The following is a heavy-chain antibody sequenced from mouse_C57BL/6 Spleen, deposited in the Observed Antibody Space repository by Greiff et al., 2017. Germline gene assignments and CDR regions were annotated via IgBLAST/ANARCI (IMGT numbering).Heavy chain of an antibody. CDR3: ARSNIGTWTHYYAMDY. CDR2: IYPGSGST. V-gene: IGHV1-55*01. CDR1: GYTFTSYW. Sequence: QVQLQQPGAELVKPGASVKMSCKASGYTFTSYWITWVKQRPGQGLEWIGDIYPGSGSTNYNEKFKSKATLTVDTSSSTAYMQLSSLTSEDSAVYYCARSNIGTWTHYYAMDYWGQGTSVTVSS. J-gene: IGHJ4*01.